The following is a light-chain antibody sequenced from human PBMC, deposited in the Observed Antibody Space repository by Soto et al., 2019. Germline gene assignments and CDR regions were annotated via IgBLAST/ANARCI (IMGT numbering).Light chain of an antibody. CDR3: QQYGSSGT. CDR1: QTISKY. Sequence: DIQMTQSPSSLSASVGDRVTITCRASQTISKYLAWYQQKPGKAPDLLIYDVSTLQSGVPSRFSGSGSGTDFTLTISRLEPEDFAVYYCQQYGSSGTFGQGTKVEIK. V-gene: IGKV1-39*01. J-gene: IGKJ1*01. CDR2: DVS.